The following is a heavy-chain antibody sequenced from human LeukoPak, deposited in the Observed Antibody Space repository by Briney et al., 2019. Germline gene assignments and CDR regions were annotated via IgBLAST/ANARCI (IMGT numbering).Heavy chain of an antibody. J-gene: IGHJ5*02. CDR3: ARNEGQQLSRSWFDP. CDR1: GFTFSSYA. D-gene: IGHD6-13*01. V-gene: IGHV3-30-3*01. CDR2: ISYDGSNK. Sequence: GGSLRLSCAASGFTFSSYAMHWVRQAPGKGLEWVAVISYDGSNKYYADSVKGRFTISRDNSKNTLYLQMNSLRAEDTAVYYCARNEGQQLSRSWFDPWGQGTLVTVSS.